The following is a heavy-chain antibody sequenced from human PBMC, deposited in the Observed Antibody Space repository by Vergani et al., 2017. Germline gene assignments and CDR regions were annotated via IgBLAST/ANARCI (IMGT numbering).Heavy chain of an antibody. J-gene: IGHJ3*02. CDR2: IYYSGST. CDR1: GGSISSSSYY. V-gene: IGHV4-39*01. D-gene: IGHD1-26*01. CDR3: ARHSGSIRSAFDI. Sequence: QLQASGPGRVKPSQTLSLTCTMSGGSISSSSYYWGWIRQPPGKGLEWIGSIYYSGSTYYNPSLKSRVTISVDTSKNQFSLKLSSVTAADTAVYYCARHSGSIRSAFDIWGQGTMVTVSS.